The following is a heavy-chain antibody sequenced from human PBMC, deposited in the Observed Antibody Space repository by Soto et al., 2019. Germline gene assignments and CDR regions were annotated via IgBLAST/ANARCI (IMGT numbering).Heavy chain of an antibody. CDR2: IYYSGST. V-gene: IGHV4-39*01. CDR3: ARHTDDYGDFDY. D-gene: IGHD4-17*01. Sequence: SETLSLTCTVSGGSISSSSYYWGWIRQPPGKGLEWIGSIYYSGSTYYNPSLKSRVTISVDTSKNQFSLKLSSVTAAGTAVYYCARHTDDYGDFDYWGQGTLVTVSS. J-gene: IGHJ4*02. CDR1: GGSISSSSYY.